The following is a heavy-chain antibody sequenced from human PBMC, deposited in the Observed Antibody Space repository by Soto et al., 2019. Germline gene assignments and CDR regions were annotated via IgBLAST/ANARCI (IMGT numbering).Heavy chain of an antibody. CDR1: GFTFSSYS. Sequence: EVQLVESGGGLVKPGGSLRLSCAASGFTFSSYSMNWVRQAPGKGLEWVSSISSSSSYIYYADSVKGRFTISRDNAKNSLYLQMKGLRAEDTAVYYCARLMSYDSSGYYCYWGQGTLVTVSS. J-gene: IGHJ4*02. CDR2: ISSSSSYI. V-gene: IGHV3-21*01. D-gene: IGHD3-22*01. CDR3: ARLMSYDSSGYYCY.